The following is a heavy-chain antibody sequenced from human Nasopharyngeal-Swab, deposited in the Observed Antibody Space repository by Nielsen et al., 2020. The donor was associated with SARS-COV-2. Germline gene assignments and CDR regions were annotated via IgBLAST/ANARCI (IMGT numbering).Heavy chain of an antibody. J-gene: IGHJ4*02. D-gene: IGHD5-18*01. CDR2: IYYSGST. V-gene: IGHV4-39*07. Sequence: GSLRLSCTVSGGSISSSSYYWGWIRQPPGKGLEWIGSIYYSGSTYYNPSLKSRVTISVDTSKNQFSLKLSSVTAADTAVYYCARGKIQLWLDYWGQGTLVTVSS. CDR3: ARGKIQLWLDY. CDR1: GGSISSSSYY.